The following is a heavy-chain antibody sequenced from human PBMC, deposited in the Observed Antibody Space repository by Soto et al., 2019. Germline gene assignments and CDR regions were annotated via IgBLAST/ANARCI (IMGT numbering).Heavy chain of an antibody. CDR3: ARVVVVTAIQREDAFDI. J-gene: IGHJ3*02. Sequence: KPSETLSLTCTVSGGSISSYYWSWIRQPPGKGLEWIGYIYYSGSTNYNPSLKSRVTISVDTSKNQFSLKLSSVTAADTAVYYCARVVVVTAIQREDAFDIWGQGTMVTVSS. CDR2: IYYSGST. V-gene: IGHV4-59*01. D-gene: IGHD2-21*02. CDR1: GGSISSYY.